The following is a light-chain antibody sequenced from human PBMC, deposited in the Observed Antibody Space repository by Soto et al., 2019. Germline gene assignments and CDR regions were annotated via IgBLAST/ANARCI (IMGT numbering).Light chain of an antibody. CDR3: QQYKDWPTT. J-gene: IGKJ1*01. CDR1: QSVSTM. V-gene: IGKV3-15*01. Sequence: EIVMKQSPATMSVAPGERATLSCRASQSVSTMVAWYQQRSGQAPRLLIYSASTRAIGAPARFSGSGSGTDFTLTITSLQSEDFGLYHCQQYKDWPTTFGQGTKVDIK. CDR2: SAS.